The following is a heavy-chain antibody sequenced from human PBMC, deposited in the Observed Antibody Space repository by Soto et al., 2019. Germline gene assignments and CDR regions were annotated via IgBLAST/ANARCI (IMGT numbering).Heavy chain of an antibody. CDR3: AKDQRGYCSSTSCYVFDY. D-gene: IGHD2-2*01. Sequence: GGSLRLSCAASGFTFSNYAMSWVRQAPGKGLEWVSGISSSGGSINYADSVKGRFTISRDNSKNTLYLQMNSLRAEDTAVYYCAKDQRGYCSSTSCYVFDYWGQGTLVTVSS. CDR1: GFTFSNYA. J-gene: IGHJ4*02. V-gene: IGHV3-23*01. CDR2: ISSSGGSI.